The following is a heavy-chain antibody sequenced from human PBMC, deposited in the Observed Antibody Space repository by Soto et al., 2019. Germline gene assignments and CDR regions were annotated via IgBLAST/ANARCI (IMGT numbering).Heavy chain of an antibody. D-gene: IGHD3-3*01. CDR2: INHSGST. CDR1: GGSFSGYY. J-gene: IGHJ4*02. V-gene: IGHV4-34*01. CDR3: ARGGKLRFLEWLPPRLDY. Sequence: PSATLSLTCAVYGGSFSGYYWSWIRQPPGKGLEWIGEINHSGSTNYNPSLKSRVTISVDTSKNQFSLKLSSVTAADTAVYYCARGGKLRFLEWLPPRLDYWGQGTLVTVSS.